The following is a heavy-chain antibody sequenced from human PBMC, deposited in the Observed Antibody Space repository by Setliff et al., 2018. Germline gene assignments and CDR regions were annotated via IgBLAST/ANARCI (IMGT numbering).Heavy chain of an antibody. CDR2: IYSGGST. V-gene: IGHV3-66*01. CDR1: GFTFSNAW. Sequence: PGGSLRLSCAASGFTFSNAWMSWVRQAPGKGLEWVSVIYSGGSTYYADSVEGRFTISRDNAKNSLYLQMNSLRAEDTAVYYCARDGGEYWGQGTLVTVS. J-gene: IGHJ4*02. CDR3: ARDGGEY. D-gene: IGHD3-16*01.